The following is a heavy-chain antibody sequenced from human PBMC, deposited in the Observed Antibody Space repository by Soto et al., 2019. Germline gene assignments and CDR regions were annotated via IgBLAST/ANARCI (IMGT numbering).Heavy chain of an antibody. CDR2: ISYDGSNK. V-gene: IGHV3-30*18. D-gene: IGHD3-3*01. J-gene: IGHJ6*02. CDR3: AKEGGVTIFGVVTPYYYYGMDV. Sequence: GGSLRLSCAASGFTFSSYGMHWVRQAPGKGLEWVAVISYDGSNKYYADSVKGRFTISRDNSKNTLYLQMNSLRAEDTAVYYCAKEGGVTIFGVVTPYYYYGMDVWGQGTTVTVSS. CDR1: GFTFSSYG.